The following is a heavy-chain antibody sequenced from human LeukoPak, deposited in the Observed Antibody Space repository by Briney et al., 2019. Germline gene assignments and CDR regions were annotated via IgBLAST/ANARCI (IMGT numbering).Heavy chain of an antibody. Sequence: GGSLRLSCAASGFTFSDYYMSWIRQAPGKGLEWVSYISSSGSTIYHADSVKGRFTISRDNAKNSLYLQMNSLRAEDTAVYYCARDHSESRGYSYGYIDYWGQGTLVTVSS. CDR3: ARDHSESRGYSYGYIDY. CDR2: ISSSGSTI. J-gene: IGHJ4*02. D-gene: IGHD5-18*01. V-gene: IGHV3-11*01. CDR1: GFTFSDYY.